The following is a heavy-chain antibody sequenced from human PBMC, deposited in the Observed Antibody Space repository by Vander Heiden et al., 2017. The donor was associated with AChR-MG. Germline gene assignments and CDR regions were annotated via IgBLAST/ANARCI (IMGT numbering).Heavy chain of an antibody. D-gene: IGHD3-22*01. J-gene: IGHJ6*03. CDR1: GYTFTSYY. V-gene: IGHV1-46*01. Sequence: QVQLVQSGAEVKKPGASVKVSCKPSGYTFTSYYMHWVRQAPGQGLEWMGIINPSGGSTSYAQKFQGRVTMTRDTSTSTVYMELSSLRSEDTAVYYCARDRDYYDSSGSLLGGLVVPPSPYYYYMDVWGKGTTVTVSS. CDR2: INPSGGST. CDR3: ARDRDYYDSSGSLLGGLVVPPSPYYYYMDV.